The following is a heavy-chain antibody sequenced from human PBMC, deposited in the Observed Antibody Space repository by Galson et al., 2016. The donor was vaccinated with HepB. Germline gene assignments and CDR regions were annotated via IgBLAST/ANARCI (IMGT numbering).Heavy chain of an antibody. Sequence: SLRLSCAASGFAFGSHWMHWVRQVPGKGLVWVSRINSDGTISNYADSVKGRFTISRDNAKNTLYLQMNSLRAEDTAVYFCVRDHSVVPTTAYNWFDPWGQGTWSPSPQ. CDR1: GFAFGSHW. V-gene: IGHV3-74*01. CDR2: INSDGTIS. CDR3: VRDHSVVPTTAYNWFDP. D-gene: IGHD4-23*01. J-gene: IGHJ5*02.